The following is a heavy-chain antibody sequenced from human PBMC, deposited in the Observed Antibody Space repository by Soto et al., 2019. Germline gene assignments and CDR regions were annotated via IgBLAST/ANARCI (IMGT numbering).Heavy chain of an antibody. CDR2: IKHDGSET. D-gene: IGHD5-12*01. CDR3: GRDGSPNSGYDY. J-gene: IGHJ4*02. V-gene: IGHV3-7*01. CDR1: TFIFSTYW. Sequence: EVQLVESGGGLVQPGGSLRLSCAAPTFIFSTYWMTWVRQPPGKGLEWVANIKHDGSETHYVDSVKGRFTISRDNAKNSLYLQMNSLRDEDTAVYYCGRDGSPNSGYDYWGQGTLVTVSS.